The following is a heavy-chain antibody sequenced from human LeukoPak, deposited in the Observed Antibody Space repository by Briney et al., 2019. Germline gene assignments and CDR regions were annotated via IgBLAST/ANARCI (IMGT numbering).Heavy chain of an antibody. J-gene: IGHJ3*02. Sequence: VASVKVSCKAYSYTFTNYAISWLRQAPGQGLEWMGWISAYNGNTNYAQKLQGRVTMTTDTSTSTAYMELRSLRSDDTAMYYCARGNYDILTGPRRTDAFDIWGQGTMVTVSS. V-gene: IGHV1-18*01. CDR2: ISAYNGNT. CDR3: ARGNYDILTGPRRTDAFDI. D-gene: IGHD3-9*01. CDR1: SYTFTNYA.